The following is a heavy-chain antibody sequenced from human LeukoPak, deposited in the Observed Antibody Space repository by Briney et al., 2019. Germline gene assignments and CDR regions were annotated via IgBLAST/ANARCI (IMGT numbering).Heavy chain of an antibody. Sequence: ASVKVSCKASGYSFTSHDINWVRQATGQGLEWMGWMNPNSGNTGYAQKFQDGVTMTRNTSISTAYLELSSLGSEDTAMYYCASALKRGSAGTLIDHWGQGTLVTVSS. D-gene: IGHD6-13*01. CDR3: ASALKRGSAGTLIDH. CDR1: GYSFTSHD. CDR2: MNPNSGNT. J-gene: IGHJ4*02. V-gene: IGHV1-8*01.